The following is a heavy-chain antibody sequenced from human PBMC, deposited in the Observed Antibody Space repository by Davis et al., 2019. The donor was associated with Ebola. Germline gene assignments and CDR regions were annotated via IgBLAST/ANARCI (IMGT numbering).Heavy chain of an antibody. V-gene: IGHV2-5*02. CDR3: AHSIWFRELLAWFDP. D-gene: IGHD3-10*01. J-gene: IGHJ5*02. CDR2: IYWDDDK. CDR1: GFSLRTRGVG. Sequence: SGPTLVKPTQTLTLTCTFSGFSLRTRGVGVGWIRQPPGKALEWLALIYWDDDKRYSPSLKSRLTITKDTSKNQVVLTMTNMDPVDTATYYCAHSIWFRELLAWFDPWGQGTLVTVSS.